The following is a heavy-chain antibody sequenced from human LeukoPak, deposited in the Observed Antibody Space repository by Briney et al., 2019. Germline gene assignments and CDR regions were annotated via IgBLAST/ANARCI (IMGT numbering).Heavy chain of an antibody. J-gene: IGHJ4*02. D-gene: IGHD1-7*01. V-gene: IGHV1-2*02. CDR3: ARVTKALELPRY. CDR1: GYTFTGYY. Sequence: ASVKVSCKASGYTFTGYYMHWVRQAPGQGLEWMGWINPNSGGTNYAQKFQGRVTMTRDTSISTAYMELSRLRSDDTAAYYCARVTKALELPRYWGQGTLVTVSS. CDR2: INPNSGGT.